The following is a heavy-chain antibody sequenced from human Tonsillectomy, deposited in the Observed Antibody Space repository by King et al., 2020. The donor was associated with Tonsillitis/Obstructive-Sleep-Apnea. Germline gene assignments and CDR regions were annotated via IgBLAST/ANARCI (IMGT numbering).Heavy chain of an antibody. V-gene: IGHV3-9*01. Sequence: VQLVESGGGLVQPGRSLRLSCAASGFTFDDYAMHWVRQAPGKGLEWVSGISWNSGSIGYADSVKGRFTISRDNAKNSLYLQMNSLRAEDTALYYCAKGIYPGYSSSSYAFDIWGQGTMVTVSS. CDR3: AKGIYPGYSSSSYAFDI. CDR2: ISWNSGSI. CDR1: GFTFDDYA. J-gene: IGHJ3*02. D-gene: IGHD6-13*01.